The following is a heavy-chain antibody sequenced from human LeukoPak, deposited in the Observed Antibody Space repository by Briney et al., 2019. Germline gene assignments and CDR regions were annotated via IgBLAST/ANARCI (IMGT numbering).Heavy chain of an antibody. CDR3: ARGYCATSSCSEDY. CDR1: GFTFDDYA. D-gene: IGHD2-8*01. V-gene: IGHV3-9*03. J-gene: IGHJ4*02. CDR2: ISWSSGYI. Sequence: GRSLRLSCAASGFTFDDYAMHWVRQAPGKGLEWVSSISWSSGYIGYADSVKGRFTISRDNAKNSLYLQMDSLRPEDMALYFCARGYCATSSCSEDYWGQGTLVTVSS.